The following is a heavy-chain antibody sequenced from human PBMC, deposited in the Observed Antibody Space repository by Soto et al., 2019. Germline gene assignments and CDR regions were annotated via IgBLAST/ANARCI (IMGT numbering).Heavy chain of an antibody. Sequence: SETLSLTCTVSGGSISSYYWSWIRQPPGKGLEWIGYIYYSGSTNYNPSLKSRVTISVDTSKNQFSLKLSSVTAADTAVYYCARRGRGFDYYYYYYMDVWGKGTTVTVSS. D-gene: IGHD1-26*01. CDR3: ARRGRGFDYYYYYYMDV. CDR1: GGSISSYY. CDR2: IYYSGST. J-gene: IGHJ6*03. V-gene: IGHV4-59*08.